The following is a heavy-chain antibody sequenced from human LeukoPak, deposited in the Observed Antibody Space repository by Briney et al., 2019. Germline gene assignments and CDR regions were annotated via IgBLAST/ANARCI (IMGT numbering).Heavy chain of an antibody. Sequence: ASVKVSCKASGYTFTDYYIHWVRQAPGQGLEWVGWINPSNGGTNFAQEFQGRVTMTRDTSISTAYMELSRLTSDDTAVYDCARVGYFGSGSYCPYWGQGTLVTVSS. V-gene: IGHV1-2*02. CDR2: INPSNGGT. CDR1: GYTFTDYY. CDR3: ARVGYFGSGSYCPY. D-gene: IGHD3-10*01. J-gene: IGHJ4*02.